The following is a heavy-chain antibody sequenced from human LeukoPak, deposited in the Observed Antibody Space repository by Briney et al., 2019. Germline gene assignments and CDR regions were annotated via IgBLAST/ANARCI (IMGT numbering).Heavy chain of an antibody. CDR3: VREGFYFFDF. CDR2: IKQDGSET. Sequence: TGGSLRLSCAASGFTFTNNFMSWVRQVPGKGLEWVANIKQDGSETTYADPVRGRFTIFRDNAKDSVYLQMNSLRAEDSATYYCVREGFYFFDFWGQGTLVTVSS. CDR1: GFTFTNNF. V-gene: IGHV3-7*01. J-gene: IGHJ4*01.